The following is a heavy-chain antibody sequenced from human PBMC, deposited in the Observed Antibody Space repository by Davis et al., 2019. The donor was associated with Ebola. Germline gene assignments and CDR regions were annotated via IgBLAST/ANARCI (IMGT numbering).Heavy chain of an antibody. Sequence: GGPLRPPCAAPGSILSSYVMSWVRQAPGKGLEWVSTPITSADTYYADSVKGRFTISRDNSKNTLYLQMNGLRVEDTAIYYCAKDTSNNWFDIWGQGTMVTVSS. D-gene: IGHD1-20*01. CDR3: AKDTSNNWFDI. V-gene: IGHV3-23*01. CDR2: PITSADT. CDR1: GSILSSYV. J-gene: IGHJ3*02.